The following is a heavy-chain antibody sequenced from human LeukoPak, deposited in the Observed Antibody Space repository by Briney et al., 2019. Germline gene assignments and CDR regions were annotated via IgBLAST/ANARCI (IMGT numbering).Heavy chain of an antibody. J-gene: IGHJ4*02. CDR3: ARAVPLRFLEWLDY. CDR2: INPNSGGT. V-gene: IGHV1-2*02. Sequence: ASMKVSCKASGYTFTDYYIHWVRQAPGQGLEWMGWINPNSGGTNYAQKFQGRVTMTRDTSISTAYMELSRLRSDDTAVYYCARAVPLRFLEWLDYWGQGTLVTVSS. CDR1: GYTFTDYY. D-gene: IGHD3-3*01.